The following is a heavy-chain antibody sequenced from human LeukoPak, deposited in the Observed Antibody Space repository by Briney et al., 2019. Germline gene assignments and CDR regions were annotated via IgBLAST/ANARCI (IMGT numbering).Heavy chain of an antibody. J-gene: IGHJ4*02. V-gene: IGHV3-23*01. Sequence: GGSLRLSCAASGFTFSSYAMSWVRQAPGKGLEWVSGISGSGGRTHYADSVKGRFTISRDNSKNTLYLQMNSLRAEDTAVYYCAKVETRAGYCSSTSCYVDYFDYWGQGTLVTVSS. CDR2: ISGSGGRT. CDR3: AKVETRAGYCSSTSCYVDYFDY. D-gene: IGHD2-2*03. CDR1: GFTFSSYA.